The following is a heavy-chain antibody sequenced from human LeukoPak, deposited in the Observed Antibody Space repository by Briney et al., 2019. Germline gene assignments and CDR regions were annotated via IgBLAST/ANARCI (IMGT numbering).Heavy chain of an antibody. Sequence: SETLSLTCTVSRGSISGYSWSWIRQSPGGGLEWIVYIYYSGDTAYNPSLRSRVTLSVDTSKNQFSLQLRSVTTADTAVYYCVRGPYGASISKWFDPWGQGTQVIVSP. D-gene: IGHD4/OR15-4a*01. CDR3: VRGPYGASISKWFDP. CDR2: IYYSGDT. J-gene: IGHJ5*02. V-gene: IGHV4-59*01. CDR1: RGSISGYS.